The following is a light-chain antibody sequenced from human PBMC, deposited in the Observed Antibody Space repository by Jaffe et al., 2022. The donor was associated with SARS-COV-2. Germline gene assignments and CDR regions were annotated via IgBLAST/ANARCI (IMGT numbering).Light chain of an antibody. CDR1: QSVSSSY. V-gene: IGKV3-20*01. J-gene: IGKJ5*01. CDR3: QQYGSSVT. Sequence: EIVLTQSPGTLSLSPGEGATLSCRASQSVSSSYLAWYQQKPGQAPRLLIYGASIRATGIPDKFSGSGSGTDFTLTISRLEPEDFAVYYCQQYGSSVTFGQGTRLEIK. CDR2: GAS.